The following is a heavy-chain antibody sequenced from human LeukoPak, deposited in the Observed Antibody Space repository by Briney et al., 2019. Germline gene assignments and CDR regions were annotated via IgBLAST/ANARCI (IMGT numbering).Heavy chain of an antibody. CDR2: ISGSGANT. CDR1: GFTFSTYA. J-gene: IGHJ4*02. D-gene: IGHD3-16*02. CDR3: AKERAGYTNPYYFDY. Sequence: GGSLTPSCSVSGFTFSTYATRWVRHAPGKRLEWVSTISGSGANTSCADSVRGRFTISRDNSKNTLYLHMNSLRAEDTAVYYCAKERAGYTNPYYFDYWGQGTLVTVSS. V-gene: IGHV3-23*01.